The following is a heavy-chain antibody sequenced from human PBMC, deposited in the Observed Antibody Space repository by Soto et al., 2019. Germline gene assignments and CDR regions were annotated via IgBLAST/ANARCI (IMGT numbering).Heavy chain of an antibody. CDR1: GFTLSSYW. Sequence: PGGSLRLSCAASGFTLSSYWMSWVRQAPGKGLEWVANIKQDGSEKYYVDSVKGRFTISRDNAKNSLYLQMNSLRAEDTAVYYCARDLGGELELLYDAFDIWGQGTMVTVSS. CDR2: IKQDGSEK. D-gene: IGHD1-7*01. V-gene: IGHV3-7*05. J-gene: IGHJ3*02. CDR3: ARDLGGELELLYDAFDI.